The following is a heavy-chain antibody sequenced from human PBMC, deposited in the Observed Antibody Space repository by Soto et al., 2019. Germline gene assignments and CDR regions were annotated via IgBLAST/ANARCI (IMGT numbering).Heavy chain of an antibody. CDR1: GGSVSSGSYY. V-gene: IGHV4-61*01. CDR2: IYYSGST. J-gene: IGHJ4*02. Sequence: SETLSLACTVSGGSVSSGSYYWSWIRQPPGKGLEWIGYIYYSGSTNYNPSLKSRVTISVDTSKNQFSLKLSSVTAADTAVYYCARESPVAGPRRAQRTLDTGSS. D-gene: IGHD6-19*01. CDR3: ARESPVAGPR.